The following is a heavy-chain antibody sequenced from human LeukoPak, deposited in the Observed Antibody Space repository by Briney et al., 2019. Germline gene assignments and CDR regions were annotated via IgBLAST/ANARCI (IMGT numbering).Heavy chain of an antibody. CDR2: INPKNGDT. CDR3: ARLSAL. CDR1: GYPFSDYY. V-gene: IGHV1-2*02. J-gene: IGHJ4*02. Sequence: ASVKVSCKTSGYPFSDYYIHWIRQASGQGLESMGWINPKNGDTKYAQRSHGRLTITMDTAIDTVYMQLRSLRYDDTAVYYCARLSALWGQGTLVTVSS.